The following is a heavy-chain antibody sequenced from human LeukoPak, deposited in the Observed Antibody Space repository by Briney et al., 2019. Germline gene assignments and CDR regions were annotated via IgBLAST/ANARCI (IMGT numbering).Heavy chain of an antibody. Sequence: SSETLSLTCTVSGYSITSGYDWGWIRQPPGEGLEWIGYIYYSGSTNYNPSLKSRVTISVDTSKNQFSLKLSSVTAADTAVYYCARLSIEGSSSWPNFDYWGQGTLVTVSS. CDR3: ARLSIEGSSSWPNFDY. J-gene: IGHJ4*02. CDR2: IYYSGST. V-gene: IGHV4-38-2*02. D-gene: IGHD6-13*01. CDR1: GYSITSGYD.